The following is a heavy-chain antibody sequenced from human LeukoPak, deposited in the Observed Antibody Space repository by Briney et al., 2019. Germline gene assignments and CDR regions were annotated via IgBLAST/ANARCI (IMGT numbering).Heavy chain of an antibody. CDR3: ARRYCGDGRCYYDY. CDR2: IYPGDSDT. J-gene: IGHJ4*02. V-gene: IGHV5-51*01. Sequence: GESLKISCKGSGYGFTTYWIDWVRQMPGKGLEWMGLIYPGDSDTRYSPSFQGQVTISGDKSISTAYLQWSSLKASDAAIYYCARRYCGDGRCYYDYWGQGTLVTVSS. CDR1: GYGFTTYW. D-gene: IGHD2-21*01.